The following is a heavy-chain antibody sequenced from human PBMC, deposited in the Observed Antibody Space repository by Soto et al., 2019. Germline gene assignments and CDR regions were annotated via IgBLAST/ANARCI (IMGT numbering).Heavy chain of an antibody. Sequence: DVQLVESGGGLIQPGESLRLSCAAFGLNVSGKKYVAWFRQAPGKGLEWISALYDVDGTYYSDSVKGRFTTSSDSSKTTVYLQMNGLRPDDTAVYYCASWHEREHAYDVWGRGTTVTVSS. CDR1: GLNVSGKKY. CDR3: ASWHEREHAYDV. V-gene: IGHV3-53*01. J-gene: IGHJ3*01. D-gene: IGHD1-1*01. CDR2: LYDVDGT.